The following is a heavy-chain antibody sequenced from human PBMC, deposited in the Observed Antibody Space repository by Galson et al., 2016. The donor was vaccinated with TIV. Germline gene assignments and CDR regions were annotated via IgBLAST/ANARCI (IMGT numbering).Heavy chain of an antibody. CDR2: IAYDGSDK. D-gene: IGHD2/OR15-2a*01. Sequence: SLRLSCAAFGFGLSDYAIHWVRQAPGKGLEWVAVIAYDGSDKYYADSVKGRFTISRGNSKNTLYLQMNSLRVEDTAVYYCARDRASGGTTYYYGLGVWGQGTTVIVSS. CDR1: GFGLSDYA. J-gene: IGHJ6*02. CDR3: ARDRASGGTTYYYGLGV. V-gene: IGHV3-30-3*01.